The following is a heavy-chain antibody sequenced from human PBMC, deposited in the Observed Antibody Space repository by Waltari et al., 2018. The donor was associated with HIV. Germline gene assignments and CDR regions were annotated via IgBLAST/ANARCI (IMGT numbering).Heavy chain of an antibody. V-gene: IGHV3-74*01. CDR2: INSDGSST. CDR3: ASLYNYVWGSPPPFDY. J-gene: IGHJ4*02. D-gene: IGHD3-16*01. Sequence: EVQLVESGGGLVQPGGSLRLSCAASGFTFSSYWMHWVRQAPGKGLVWVSRINSDGSSTNYADSVKGRFTISRDNAKNTVYLQMNSLRAEDTALYYCASLYNYVWGSPPPFDYLGQGTLVTVSS. CDR1: GFTFSSYW.